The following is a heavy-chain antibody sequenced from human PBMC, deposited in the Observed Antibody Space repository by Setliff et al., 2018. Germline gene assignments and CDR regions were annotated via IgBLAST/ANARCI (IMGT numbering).Heavy chain of an antibody. Sequence: SETLSLTCAVYGGSFSGYYWSWIRQPPGKGLEWIGEINHSGSTNYNPSLKSRVTISVDTSKNQFSLKLSSVTAADTAVYYCARGGYSRGPPVYYFDYWGQGTLVTVPQ. V-gene: IGHV4-34*01. J-gene: IGHJ4*02. CDR1: GGSFSGYY. CDR3: ARGGYSRGPPVYYFDY. D-gene: IGHD5-12*01. CDR2: INHSGST.